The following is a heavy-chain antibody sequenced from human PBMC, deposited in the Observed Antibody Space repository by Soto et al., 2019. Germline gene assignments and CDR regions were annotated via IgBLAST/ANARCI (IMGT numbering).Heavy chain of an antibody. Sequence: EVQLVESGGGLVQPGGSQRLSCAASGFTFSRSNMNWVRQAPGKGLEWVAYITSSSSTIYYADSVKGRFTISRDNAKDSLYLQMNSLRDEDTAVYYCASSGSYRFDYWGQGTLVTVSS. CDR2: ITSSSSTI. CDR3: ASSGSYRFDY. V-gene: IGHV3-48*02. D-gene: IGHD1-26*01. J-gene: IGHJ4*02. CDR1: GFTFSRSN.